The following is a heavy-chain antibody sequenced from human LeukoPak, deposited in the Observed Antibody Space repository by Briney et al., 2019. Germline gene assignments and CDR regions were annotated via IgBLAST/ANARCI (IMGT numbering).Heavy chain of an antibody. V-gene: IGHV3-23*01. CDR1: GFTFSNYA. Sequence: GGSLRLSCAASGFTFSNYAMSWVRQAPGKGLEWVSAISGSGDSTYYADSVKGRFTISRDNSKNTLYLQMNTLRAEDTAVYYCARGGGSSSWYTWLDYWGQGTLVTVSS. CDR3: ARGGGSSSWYTWLDY. J-gene: IGHJ4*02. CDR2: ISGSGDST. D-gene: IGHD6-13*01.